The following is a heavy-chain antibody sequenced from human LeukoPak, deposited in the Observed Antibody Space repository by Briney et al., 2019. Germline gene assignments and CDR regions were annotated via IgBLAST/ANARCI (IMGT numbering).Heavy chain of an antibody. V-gene: IGHV3-48*01. J-gene: IGHJ3*02. D-gene: IGHD6-6*01. CDR3: ARGGAARPDI. Sequence: PGGSLRLSCAASGITFSSYGMSWVRQAPGKGLEWVSYISSTSVSINYADSVRGRFTISRDNARNSLYLQVDSLRVEDTAMYYCARGGAARPDIWGQGTMVIVSS. CDR2: ISSTSVSI. CDR1: GITFSSYG.